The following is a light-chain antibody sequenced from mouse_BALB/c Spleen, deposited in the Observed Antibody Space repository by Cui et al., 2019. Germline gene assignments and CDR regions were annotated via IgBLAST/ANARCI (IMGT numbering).Light chain of an antibody. Sequence: QIVLTQSPAIMSASPGEKVTMTCSASSSVSYMNWYQQKPGSSPRLLIYDTSNLASGVPVRFSGSGSGTSYSLTISRMEAEDAATYYCQQWSSYPFTFGSGTKLEIK. CDR1: SSVSY. CDR2: DTS. J-gene: IGKJ4*01. V-gene: IGKV4-55*01. CDR3: QQWSSYPFT.